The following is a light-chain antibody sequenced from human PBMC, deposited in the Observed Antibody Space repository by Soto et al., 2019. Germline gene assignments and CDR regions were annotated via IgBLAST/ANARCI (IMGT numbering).Light chain of an antibody. Sequence: QSVLTQPASVSGSPGQSITISCTGSSGDIGTYNYVSWYQQHPGKAPKLMIYEVTNRPSGVSNRFSGSKSGNTASLTISGLQAEDEADYYCSSYTGSGDVFGTGTKVTVL. V-gene: IGLV2-14*01. CDR2: EVT. CDR1: SGDIGTYNY. J-gene: IGLJ1*01. CDR3: SSYTGSGDV.